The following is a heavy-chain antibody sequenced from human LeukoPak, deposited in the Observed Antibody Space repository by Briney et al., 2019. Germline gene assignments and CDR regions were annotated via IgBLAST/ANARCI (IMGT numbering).Heavy chain of an antibody. CDR3: ARGRYYFDY. CDR2: IYYTGSS. CDR1: GASINSHF. V-gene: IGHV4-59*08. J-gene: IGHJ4*02. Sequence: SETLSLTYTVSGASINSHFWSSIRQPPGKGLEWVGSIYYTGSSNYNPSLESRVTISVDTSKNQFSLKLSSVTAADTAVYYCARGRYYFDYWGQGTLVTVSS.